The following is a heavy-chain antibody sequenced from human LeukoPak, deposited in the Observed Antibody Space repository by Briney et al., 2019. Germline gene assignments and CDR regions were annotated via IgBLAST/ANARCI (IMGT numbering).Heavy chain of an antibody. CDR1: GFTVSNNY. CDR3: ARDRGYCSGGSCYSGFYY. D-gene: IGHD2-15*01. V-gene: IGHV3-66*01. Sequence: GGSLRLSCAASGFTVSNNYITWIRQAPGKGLEWVSVIYSGGSTYYADSVKGRFTISRDNSKNTLYLQMNSLRTEDTAVYYCARDRGYCSGGSCYSGFYYWGQGTLVTVSS. J-gene: IGHJ4*02. CDR2: IYSGGST.